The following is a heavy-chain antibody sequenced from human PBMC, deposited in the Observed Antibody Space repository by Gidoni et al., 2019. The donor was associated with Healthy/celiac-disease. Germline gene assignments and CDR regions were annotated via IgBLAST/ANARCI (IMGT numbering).Heavy chain of an antibody. CDR1: GGSFSGYD. CDR3: ARGDGSYGWFDP. J-gene: IGHJ5*02. D-gene: IGHD1-26*01. Sequence: QVKLQKWGTGLLKHSESLSITCAGHGGSFSGYDWRWIRQPPWKGLEWIGEINNSGSTNYNTSLKRRVTISVDTSRNQFSLKWNSVTAADTAVYYCARGDGSYGWFDPWGQGTLVSVSS. V-gene: IGHV4-34*02. CDR2: INNSGST.